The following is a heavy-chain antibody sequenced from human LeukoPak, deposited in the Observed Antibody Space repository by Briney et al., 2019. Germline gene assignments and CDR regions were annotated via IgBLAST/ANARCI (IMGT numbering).Heavy chain of an antibody. V-gene: IGHV3-23*01. J-gene: IGHJ4*02. Sequence: PGGSLRLSCAASGFSFSTSGMSWVRQTPEKGLEWVSSISGSGSSIFYTDSVKGRFTISRDNSNSTLYLQMNSLRAEDTAVYYCAREVSRDGYMEGFDYWGQGTLVTVSS. CDR3: AREVSRDGYMEGFDY. CDR2: ISGSGSSI. CDR1: GFSFSTSG. D-gene: IGHD5-24*01.